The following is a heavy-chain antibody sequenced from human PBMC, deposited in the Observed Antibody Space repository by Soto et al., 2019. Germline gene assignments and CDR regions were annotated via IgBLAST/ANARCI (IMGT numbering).Heavy chain of an antibody. D-gene: IGHD5-18*01. Sequence: GGSLRLSCAASGFTFSSYAMSWVRQAPGKGLEWVSAISGSGGSTYYADSVKGRFTISRDNSKNTLYLQMNSLRAEDTAVHYCAKDLGYSYGFKPYYCDYWGQGTLVTVSS. CDR2: ISGSGGST. J-gene: IGHJ4*02. V-gene: IGHV3-23*01. CDR1: GFTFSSYA. CDR3: AKDLGYSYGFKPYYCDY.